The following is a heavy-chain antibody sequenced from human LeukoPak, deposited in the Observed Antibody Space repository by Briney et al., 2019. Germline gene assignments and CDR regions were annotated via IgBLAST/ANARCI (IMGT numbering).Heavy chain of an antibody. D-gene: IGHD3-3*01. J-gene: IGHJ6*03. CDR1: GFTFITYW. CDR2: IKQEGSEK. Sequence: GGSLRLSCAASGFTFITYWMTWVRQAPGKGLEWVANIKQEGSEKYYVDSVKGRVTLSRDNAKSSLYLQMNSLRAEDTAIYYCARLRYNDFWSGSWKFYYYLDVWGKGTTVTVSS. CDR3: ARLRYNDFWSGSWKFYYYLDV. V-gene: IGHV3-7*01.